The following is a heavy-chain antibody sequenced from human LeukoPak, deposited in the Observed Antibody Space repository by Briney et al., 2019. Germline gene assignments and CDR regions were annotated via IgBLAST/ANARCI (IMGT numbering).Heavy chain of an antibody. CDR1: GYTFTSYY. J-gene: IGHJ4*02. CDR3: ARKYSSSSPFDY. CDR2: ISPSGGST. D-gene: IGHD6-6*01. Sequence: EASVTVSCKPSGYTFTSYYMHWVRQAPGQGLEWMGIISPSGGSTTYAQKFRGRVTMTRDTSTSTVYMELSSLRSEDTAMYYCARKYSSSSPFDYWGQGTLVTVSS. V-gene: IGHV1-46*01.